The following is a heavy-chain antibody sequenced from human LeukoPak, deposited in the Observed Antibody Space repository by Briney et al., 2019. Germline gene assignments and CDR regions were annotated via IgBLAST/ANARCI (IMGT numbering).Heavy chain of an antibody. CDR1: GGSISSIGYY. V-gene: IGHV4-61*08. J-gene: IGHJ4*02. D-gene: IGHD3-16*01. Sequence: SETLSLTRTVSGGSISSIGYYRGWIRQTPGKGLEWIGYIHNSGTSTYNLSLKSRVTISADTSKNQFSLKLNSMTTADTAVYYCTRGAGWLIDYWGQGILVTVSS. CDR3: TRGAGWLIDY. CDR2: IHNSGTS.